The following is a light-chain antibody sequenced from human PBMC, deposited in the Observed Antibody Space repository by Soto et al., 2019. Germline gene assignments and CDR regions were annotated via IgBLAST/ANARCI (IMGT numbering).Light chain of an antibody. V-gene: IGLV2-14*01. CDR1: SSDIGAYNY. CDR2: EVS. CDR3: SSYTGSSTPYF. Sequence: QSALTQSASVSGSPGQSITISCTGTSSDIGAYNYVSCYQQHPGKAPNLMIYEVSNRPSGVSNRFSGSKSSNTASLTISGLQDEDEAEYYCSSYTGSSTPYFFGTGTKVTVL. J-gene: IGLJ1*01.